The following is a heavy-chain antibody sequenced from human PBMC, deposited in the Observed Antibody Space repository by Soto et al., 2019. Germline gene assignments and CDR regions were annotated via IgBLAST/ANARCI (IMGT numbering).Heavy chain of an antibody. J-gene: IGHJ4*02. CDR3: ARGVVSTGYFDY. D-gene: IGHD5-12*01. V-gene: IGHV3-72*01. CDR2: SRDKVHSHTT. CDR1: GFTFSDHY. Sequence: EVQLAESGGGLVQPGGSLRLSCAASGFTFSDHYMDWVSQAPGKGLEWVGRSRDKVHSHTTEYAASVKGRFTISRGDSVNSLYLQMNSLKTEDTAVYYCARGVVSTGYFDYWGQGTLVTVSS.